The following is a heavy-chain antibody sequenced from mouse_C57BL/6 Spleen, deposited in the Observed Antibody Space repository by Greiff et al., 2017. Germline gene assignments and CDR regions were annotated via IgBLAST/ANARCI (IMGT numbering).Heavy chain of an antibody. V-gene: IGHV1-55*01. CDR1: GYTFTSYW. D-gene: IGHD2-4*01. J-gene: IGHJ2*01. CDR3: ARRRLRREYYFDY. CDR2: IYPGSGST. Sequence: QVQLQQPGAELVKPGASVKMSCKASGYTFTSYWITWVKQRPGQGLEWIGDIYPGSGSTNYNEKFKSKATLTVDTSSSTSYMQLSSLTSEDSAVYYCARRRLRREYYFDYWGQGTTLTVSS.